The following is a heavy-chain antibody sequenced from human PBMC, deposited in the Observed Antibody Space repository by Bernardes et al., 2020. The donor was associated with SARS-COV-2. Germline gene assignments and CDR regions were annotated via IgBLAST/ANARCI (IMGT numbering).Heavy chain of an antibody. D-gene: IGHD4-17*01. CDR3: TGDYLY. CDR1: GFNFSGSV. CDR2: IRSKPKGYAT. V-gene: IGHV3-73*01. J-gene: IGHJ4*02. Sequence: GGSLRVCCAASGFNFSGSVIQWVRQPSGRGLEWIGRIRSKPKGYATTYAASLKGRFVISRDDSRNTAYLQIHSLKVEDTAVYYCTGDYLYWDQGTLVSVSS.